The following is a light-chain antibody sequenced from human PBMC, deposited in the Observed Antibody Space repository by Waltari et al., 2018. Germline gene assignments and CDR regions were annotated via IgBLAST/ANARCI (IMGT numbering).Light chain of an antibody. Sequence: QSVLTQPPSASGTPGQRVTISCSGSRSNIGPTTVNWYQHLPGTAPKLLIYNNNQGPSGVPDRFSGSKSGTSASLAISGLQSEDEADYYCAAWDGRLDAWVFGGGTKLTVL. CDR1: RSNIGPTT. J-gene: IGLJ3*02. CDR2: NNN. V-gene: IGLV1-44*01. CDR3: AAWDGRLDAWV.